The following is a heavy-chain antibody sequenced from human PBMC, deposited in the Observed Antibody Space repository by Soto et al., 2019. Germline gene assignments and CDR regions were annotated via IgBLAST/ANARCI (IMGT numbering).Heavy chain of an antibody. CDR3: ARYNSPSLAGNRFDP. CDR2: IYPDDSNT. D-gene: IGHD6-6*01. Sequence: GESLKISCKGSGYGFAGFWIVWVRQMPGKGLEWMGIIYPDDSNTRYSPSFQGQVTISADKSISTAYLQWSSLKASDTAMYYCARYNSPSLAGNRFDPWGQGTLVTVSS. V-gene: IGHV5-51*01. CDR1: GYGFAGFW. J-gene: IGHJ5*02.